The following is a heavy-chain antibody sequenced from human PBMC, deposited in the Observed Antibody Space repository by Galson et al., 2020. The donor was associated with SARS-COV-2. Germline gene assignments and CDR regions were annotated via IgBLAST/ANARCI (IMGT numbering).Heavy chain of an antibody. V-gene: IGHV4-59*08. CDR1: GASIRSYY. J-gene: IGHJ4*02. CDR3: AGQSEGFDY. CDR2: LYHSGTS. Sequence: ETSETLSLTCIVSGASIRSYYWNWIRQSPGKGLEWIGYLYHSGTSDYNPSLKSRVTISLDTSKNQFSLKLTSVTAADTAVYYCAGQSEGFDYWGQGARVTVSS.